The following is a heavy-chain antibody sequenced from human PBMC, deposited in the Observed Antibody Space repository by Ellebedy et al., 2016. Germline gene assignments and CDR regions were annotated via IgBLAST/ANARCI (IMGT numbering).Heavy chain of an antibody. V-gene: IGHV5-51*01. Sequence: GGSLRLSXKGSGYSFTSYWIGWVRQMPGKGLEWMGIIYPGDSDTRYSPSFQGQVTISADKSISTAYLQWSSLKASDTAMYYCARHQVPVVRASWFDPWGQGTLVTVSS. CDR2: IYPGDSDT. CDR1: GYSFTSYW. J-gene: IGHJ5*02. D-gene: IGHD2-21*01. CDR3: ARHQVPVVRASWFDP.